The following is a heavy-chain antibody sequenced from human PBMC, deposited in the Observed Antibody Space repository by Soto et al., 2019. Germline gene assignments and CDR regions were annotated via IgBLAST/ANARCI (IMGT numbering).Heavy chain of an antibody. D-gene: IGHD2-15*01. V-gene: IGHV3-21*01. Sequence: GGSLRLSCAASGFTFSSYSMKWVRQAPGKGLEWVSSISSSSSYIYYADSVKGRFTISRDNAKNSLYLQMNSLRAEDTAVYYCARGSVGYCSGGSCYTFDYWGQGT. CDR3: ARGSVGYCSGGSCYTFDY. CDR1: GFTFSSYS. CDR2: ISSSSSYI. J-gene: IGHJ4*02.